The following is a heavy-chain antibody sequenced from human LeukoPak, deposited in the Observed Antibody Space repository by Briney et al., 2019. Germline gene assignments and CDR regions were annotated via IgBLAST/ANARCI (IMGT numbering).Heavy chain of an antibody. CDR3: ARETGCSGGSCQDGNWFDP. CDR1: GGSISSSSYY. J-gene: IGHJ5*02. CDR2: IYYSGST. Sequence: SGTLSLTCTVSGGSISSSSYYWSWIRQPPGKGLEWIGYIYYSGSTNYNPSLKSRVTISVDTSKNQFSLKLSSVTAADTAVYYCARETGCSGGSCQDGNWFDPWGQGTLVTVSS. V-gene: IGHV4-61*01. D-gene: IGHD2-15*01.